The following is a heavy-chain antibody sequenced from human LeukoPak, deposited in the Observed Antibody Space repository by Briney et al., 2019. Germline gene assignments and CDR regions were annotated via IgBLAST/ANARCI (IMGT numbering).Heavy chain of an antibody. V-gene: IGHV3-53*01. CDR1: RFTVSSNY. J-gene: IGHJ6*03. CDR2: IYSGGST. Sequence: GGSLRLSCAASRFTVSSNYMSWVRQAPGKGREWVSVIYSGGSTYYADSVKGRFTISRDNSKNTLYLQMNSLRAEDTAVYYCASDYGDYSTPHGQYYYYMDVWGKGTTVTVSS. D-gene: IGHD4-17*01. CDR3: ASDYGDYSTPHGQYYYYMDV.